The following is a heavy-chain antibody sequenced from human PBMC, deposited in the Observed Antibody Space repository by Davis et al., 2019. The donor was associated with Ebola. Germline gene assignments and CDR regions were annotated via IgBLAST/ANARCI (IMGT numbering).Heavy chain of an antibody. Sequence: GESLKISCAASGFTFSSYAMHWVRQAPGKGLEWVAVISYDGSNKYYADSVKGRFTISRDNTKKSLYLQMNSLRAEDTAVYYCARDVGRNSRFDPWGQGTLVTVSS. CDR1: GFTFSSYA. CDR3: ARDVGRNSRFDP. V-gene: IGHV3-30-3*01. J-gene: IGHJ5*02. D-gene: IGHD1-26*01. CDR2: ISYDGSNK.